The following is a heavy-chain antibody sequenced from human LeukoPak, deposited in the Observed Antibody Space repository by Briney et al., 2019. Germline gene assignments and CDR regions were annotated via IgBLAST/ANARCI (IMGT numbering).Heavy chain of an antibody. V-gene: IGHV1-69*01. CDR3: ARGWLAETTVVTPYNY. J-gene: IGHJ4*02. D-gene: IGHD4-23*01. Sequence: ASVKVSCKASGGTFSSYAISWVRQAPGQGLEWMGGIIPIFGTANYAQKFQGRVTITADESTSTAFMELSSLRSEDTAVYYCARGWLAETTVVTPYNYWGQGTLVTVSS. CDR1: GGTFSSYA. CDR2: IIPIFGTA.